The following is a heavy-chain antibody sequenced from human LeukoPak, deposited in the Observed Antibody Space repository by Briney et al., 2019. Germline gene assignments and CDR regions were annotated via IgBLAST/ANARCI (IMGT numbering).Heavy chain of an antibody. Sequence: PGGSLRLSCVASGFTFSNYWMSWVRQAPGKGLEWVANIKQDGSDKYYVGSVKGRFTISKDNAKNSLFLQMNSLRAEDTAVYYCARDRGRGFEPWGQGTLVTVSS. CDR3: ARDRGRGFEP. J-gene: IGHJ5*02. D-gene: IGHD3-10*01. V-gene: IGHV3-7*01. CDR2: IKQDGSDK. CDR1: GFTFSNYW.